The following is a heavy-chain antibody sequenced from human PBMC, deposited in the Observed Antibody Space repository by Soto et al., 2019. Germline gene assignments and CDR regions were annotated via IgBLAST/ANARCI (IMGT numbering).Heavy chain of an antibody. CDR1: GGSVSSGSSY. D-gene: IGHD2-8*01. J-gene: IGHJ5*02. CDR2: IYYTGNT. CDR3: ARLRTSCSNGVCYAHKFDH. Sequence: SETLSLTCSVSGGSVSSGSSYWSWLRQPPGKGLEWMGYIYYTGNTYYNPSLKSRVTISLDTSKNQFSLKLNSLTAADTAVYYCARLRTSCSNGVCYAHKFDHWRQGTLVTASS. V-gene: IGHV4-61*01.